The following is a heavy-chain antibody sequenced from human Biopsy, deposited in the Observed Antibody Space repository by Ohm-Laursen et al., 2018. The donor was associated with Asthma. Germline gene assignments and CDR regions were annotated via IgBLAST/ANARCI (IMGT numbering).Heavy chain of an antibody. CDR3: ARAVDYSHYYGMDV. V-gene: IGHV1-18*01. J-gene: IGHJ6*02. CDR1: GYTFNSAG. D-gene: IGHD3-10*01. CDR2: ISVYNGNT. Sequence: GPSVKASCKTSGYTFNSAGITWARQAPGQGLEWMGWISVYNGNTKDAQKLQDRVTMITSTSTSRAYMELRSLRSADTAVYFCARAVDYSHYYGMDVWGQGTTVTVS.